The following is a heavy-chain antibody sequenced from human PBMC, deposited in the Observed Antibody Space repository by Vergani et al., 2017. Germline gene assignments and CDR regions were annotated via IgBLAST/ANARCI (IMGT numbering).Heavy chain of an antibody. CDR3: ARDPLYSTTWPFLLLDMDV. Sequence: QVQLQASGPGLVRPSQTLSLTCTVSGGSISRGCYYWSWFRQPAGKGLEWIGRFYTGGGTSYNPSLKSRVTISVDTSKNQFSLQLSSVTAADTAVYYCARDPLYSTTWPFLLLDMDVWGQGTTVTVSS. CDR2: FYTGGGT. V-gene: IGHV4-61*02. D-gene: IGHD6-13*01. CDR1: GGSISRGCYY. J-gene: IGHJ6*02.